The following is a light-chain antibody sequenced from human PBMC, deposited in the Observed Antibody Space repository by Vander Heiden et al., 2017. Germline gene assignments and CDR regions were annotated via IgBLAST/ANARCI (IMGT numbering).Light chain of an antibody. CDR1: QTVNRH. CDR2: GAS. CDR3: QQKNNWHLDT. Sequence: IVMTQSPATLSVAPGERATLSCRASQTVNRHLARHQQTPGQTPRLLIYGASTRATGSPATFSGSGGGTEFTLPISSRQSEEFGVYYCQQKNNWHLDTFGGGTKVEIK. V-gene: IGKV3-15*01. J-gene: IGKJ4*01.